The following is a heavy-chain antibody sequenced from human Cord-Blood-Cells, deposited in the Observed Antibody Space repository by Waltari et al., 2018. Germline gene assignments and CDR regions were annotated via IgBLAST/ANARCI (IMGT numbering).Heavy chain of an antibody. CDR1: GGSFSGYY. CDR3: ARHRLSSWYHGWFDP. D-gene: IGHD6-13*01. J-gene: IGHJ5*02. V-gene: IGHV4-34*01. CDR2: INHSGST. Sequence: QVQLQQWGAGLLKPSETLSLTCAVYGGSFSGYYWSWIRQPPGKGLEWIGEINHSGSTNCNPSLKGRVTISVDTSKNQFSLKLSSVTAADTAVYYCARHRLSSWYHGWFDPWGQGTLVTVSS.